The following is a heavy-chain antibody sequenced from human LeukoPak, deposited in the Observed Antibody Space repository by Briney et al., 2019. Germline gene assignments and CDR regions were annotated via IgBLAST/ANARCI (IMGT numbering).Heavy chain of an antibody. Sequence: PSETLSLTCTVSGDSISAYYWSWVRQPPGKGLEWTAYIHYTGSINYNPSLKSRVTISMDTSKSQFSLHVNSVTAADTAVYYCAKYGGSPANYFDYWGRGTLVTVSS. J-gene: IGHJ4*02. CDR3: AKYGGSPANYFDY. CDR1: GDSISAYY. V-gene: IGHV4-59*08. CDR2: IHYTGSI. D-gene: IGHD1-26*01.